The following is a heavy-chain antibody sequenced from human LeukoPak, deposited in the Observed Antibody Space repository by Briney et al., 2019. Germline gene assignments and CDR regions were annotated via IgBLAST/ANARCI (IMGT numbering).Heavy chain of an antibody. Sequence: ASVMVSCKASDYTFTSYGINWVRQAPGQGLEWMGWISAYNGNTNYAQKFQGRVIMTTDTLTSTAYMELMSLRSDDTAVYYCARFLIGGGSPHYFDYWGQGTLVTVSS. J-gene: IGHJ4*02. CDR3: ARFLIGGGSPHYFDY. CDR1: DYTFTSYG. V-gene: IGHV1-18*01. CDR2: ISAYNGNT. D-gene: IGHD2-15*01.